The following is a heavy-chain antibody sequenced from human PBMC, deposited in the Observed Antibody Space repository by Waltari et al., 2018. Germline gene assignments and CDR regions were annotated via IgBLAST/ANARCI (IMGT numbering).Heavy chain of an antibody. CDR1: GYTFTGYD. D-gene: IGHD7-27*01. Sequence: QVQLVQSGAEVKKPGASVKVSCKASGYTFTGYDMPWVRQAPGQGLEWMGWINPNSGGTNYAQKFQGRVTMTRDTSISTAYMELSRLRSDDTAVYYCARVLGPSKGEYFQHWGQGTLVTVSS. V-gene: IGHV1-2*02. CDR2: INPNSGGT. J-gene: IGHJ1*01. CDR3: ARVLGPSKGEYFQH.